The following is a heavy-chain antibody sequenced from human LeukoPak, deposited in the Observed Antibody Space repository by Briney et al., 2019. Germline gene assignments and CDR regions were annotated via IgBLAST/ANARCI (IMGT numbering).Heavy chain of an antibody. CDR3: AKDIHYDSSGFIDY. J-gene: IGHJ4*02. CDR2: ISWNSGSI. Sequence: GRSLRLSCAASGFTFDDYAMHWVRQAPGRGLEWVSGISWNSGSIGYADSVKGRFTISRDNAKNSLYLQMNSLRAEDTALYYCAKDIHYDSSGFIDYWGQGTLVTVSS. V-gene: IGHV3-9*01. CDR1: GFTFDDYA. D-gene: IGHD3-22*01.